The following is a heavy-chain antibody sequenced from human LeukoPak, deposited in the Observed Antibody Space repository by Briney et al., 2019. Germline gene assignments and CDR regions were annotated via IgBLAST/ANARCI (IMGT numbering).Heavy chain of an antibody. CDR1: GFTFSSYS. Sequence: GGSLRLSCAASGFTFSSYSMNWVRQAPGKGLEWVSSISSSSSYIYYADSVKGRFTISRDNSKNTLYLQMNSLRAEDTAVYYCARDSGYEGEYYFDYWGQGTLVTVSS. D-gene: IGHD3-16*01. CDR3: ARDSGYEGEYYFDY. V-gene: IGHV3-21*01. CDR2: ISSSSSYI. J-gene: IGHJ4*02.